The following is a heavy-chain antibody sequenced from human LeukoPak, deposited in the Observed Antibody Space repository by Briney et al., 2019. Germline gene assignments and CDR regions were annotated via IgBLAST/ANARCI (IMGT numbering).Heavy chain of an antibody. Sequence: PGGSLRLSCAASGFTFSSYWMNWVRQAPGKGLEWLSGLNWNGGITGYADSVKGRFTISRDNAKNSLYLQMNSLRADDTALYYCASRDLSLRGDAFDILGRRTKVTVSS. CDR2: LNWNGGIT. CDR3: ASRDLSLRGDAFDI. V-gene: IGHV3-20*04. CDR1: GFTFSSYW. J-gene: IGHJ3*02. D-gene: IGHD3-10*01.